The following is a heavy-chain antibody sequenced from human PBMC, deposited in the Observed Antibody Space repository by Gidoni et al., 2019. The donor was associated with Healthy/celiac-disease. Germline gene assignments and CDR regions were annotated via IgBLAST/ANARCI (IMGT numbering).Heavy chain of an antibody. CDR2: IIPIFGTA. V-gene: IGHV1-69*01. Sequence: QVQLGPSRAEVKKPGPSVNVTCKASGATFSSSAISWVRQAPGQGLEWMGGIIPIFGTANYAQKCQGRVTITADESTSTAYMELSSLRSEDTAVYYCARPRYCSSTSCYSYFDYWGQGTLVTVSS. J-gene: IGHJ4*02. D-gene: IGHD2-2*02. CDR3: ARPRYCSSTSCYSYFDY. CDR1: GATFSSSA.